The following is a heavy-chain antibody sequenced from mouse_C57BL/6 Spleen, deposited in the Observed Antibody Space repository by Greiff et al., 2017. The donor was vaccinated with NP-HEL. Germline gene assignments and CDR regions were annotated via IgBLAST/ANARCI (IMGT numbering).Heavy chain of an antibody. CDR1: GYTFTDYE. CDR3: TRSPRGD. V-gene: IGHV1-15*01. J-gene: IGHJ2*01. Sequence: VQLQQPGAELVRPGASVTLSCKASGYTFTDYEMHWVKQTPVHGLEWIGAIDPETGGTAYNQKFKGKAILTADKSSSTAYMELRSLTSEDSAVYYWTRSPRGDRGQGTTLTVAS. CDR2: IDPETGGT. D-gene: IGHD3-3*01.